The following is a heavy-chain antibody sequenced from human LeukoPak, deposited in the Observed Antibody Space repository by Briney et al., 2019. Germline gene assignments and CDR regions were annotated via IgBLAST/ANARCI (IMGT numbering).Heavy chain of an antibody. Sequence: ASVKVSCKASGYTFTNYGITWVRQAPGQGLEWMGWISAYNGNTNYAQKFQGRVTMTRDTSISTAYMELSRLRSDDTAVYYCASIAVAGHFDYWGQGTLVTVSS. J-gene: IGHJ4*02. CDR1: GYTFTNYG. V-gene: IGHV1-18*01. CDR3: ASIAVAGHFDY. CDR2: ISAYNGNT. D-gene: IGHD6-19*01.